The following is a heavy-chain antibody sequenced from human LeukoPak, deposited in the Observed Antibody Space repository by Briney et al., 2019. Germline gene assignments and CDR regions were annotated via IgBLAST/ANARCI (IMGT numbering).Heavy chain of an antibody. D-gene: IGHD4-17*01. CDR3: ASYGDFVY. Sequence: SGGSLRLSCAASGFTFSSYAMHWVRQAPGKGLEWVAVISYDGSNKYYADSVKGRFTISRDNSKNTLYLQMNSLRAEDTAVYYCASYGDFVYWGQGTLVTVSS. J-gene: IGHJ4*02. V-gene: IGHV3-30-3*01. CDR2: ISYDGSNK. CDR1: GFTFSSYA.